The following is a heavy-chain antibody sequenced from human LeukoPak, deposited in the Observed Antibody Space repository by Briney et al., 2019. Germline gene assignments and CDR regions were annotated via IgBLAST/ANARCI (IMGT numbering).Heavy chain of an antibody. CDR3: ARVSYGSGSYYSIFDY. D-gene: IGHD3-10*01. CDR2: IYHSGTS. J-gene: IGHJ4*02. CDR1: DGSISSYY. Sequence: SETLSLTCTVSDGSISSYYWSWIRQPPGKGLEWIGYIYHSGTSDYNPSLKSRVTMSVDTSKNQFSLKLTSVTAADTAVYYCARVSYGSGSYYSIFDYWGQGTLVTVSS. V-gene: IGHV4-59*01.